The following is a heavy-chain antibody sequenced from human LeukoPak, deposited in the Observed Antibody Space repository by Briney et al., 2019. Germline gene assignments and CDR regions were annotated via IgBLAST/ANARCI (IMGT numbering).Heavy chain of an antibody. V-gene: IGHV4-59*12. CDR1: GGSISSYY. CDR2: IYYSGST. J-gene: IGHJ4*02. D-gene: IGHD6-6*01. Sequence: PSETLSLTCTVSGGSISSYYWSWIRQPPGKGLEWIGYIYYSGSTNYNPSLKSRVTISVDTSKNQFSLKLSSVTAADTAVYYCARGSPQQLVARKNYFDYWGQGTLVTVSS. CDR3: ARGSPQQLVARKNYFDY.